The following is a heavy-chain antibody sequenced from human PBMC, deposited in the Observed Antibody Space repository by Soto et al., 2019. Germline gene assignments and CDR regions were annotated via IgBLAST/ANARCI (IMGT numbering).Heavy chain of an antibody. Sequence: EVQLVESGGGLLQPGGSLRLSCAASGFTFSSYDMHWFRQAKGKGLEWVSAIGIAGDTHYSGSAKSRFAISRDNGKSSLFLQMNSLRAEDTAVYYCARDPSGWGLDVWGQGTTVTVSS. V-gene: IGHV3-13*01. J-gene: IGHJ6*02. CDR3: ARDPSGWGLDV. CDR1: GFTFSSYD. CDR2: IGIAGDT. D-gene: IGHD2-15*01.